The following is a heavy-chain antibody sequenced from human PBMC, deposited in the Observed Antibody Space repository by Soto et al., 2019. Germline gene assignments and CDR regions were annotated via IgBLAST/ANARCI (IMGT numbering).Heavy chain of an antibody. CDR3: AHRRQGYSSSWYGY. Sequence: KESGPTLVKPTQTLTLTCTFSGFSLSTSGVGVGWIRQPPGKALEWLALIYWDDDKRYSPSLKSRLTITKDTSKNQVVLTMTNMDPVDTATYYCAHRRQGYSSSWYGYWGQGTLVTVSS. V-gene: IGHV2-5*02. J-gene: IGHJ4*02. CDR1: GFSLSTSGVG. CDR2: IYWDDDK. D-gene: IGHD6-13*01.